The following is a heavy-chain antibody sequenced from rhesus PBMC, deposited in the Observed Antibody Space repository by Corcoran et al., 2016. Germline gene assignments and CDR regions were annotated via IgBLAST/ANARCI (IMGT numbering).Heavy chain of an antibody. CDR2: IGGSRGAP. V-gene: IGHV4-165*02. J-gene: IGHJ4*01. Sequence: QVQLQESGPGLVKPSETLSLTCAVSGGSIRGYYWNWIRQPPGKGLGWIGYIGGSRGAPTSTPPPSSRVTIPTYTPKNQFSLRRSSVTAADTAVYSCGGAGGYWGQGFLSTVSS. CDR1: GGSIRGYY. CDR3: GGAGGY.